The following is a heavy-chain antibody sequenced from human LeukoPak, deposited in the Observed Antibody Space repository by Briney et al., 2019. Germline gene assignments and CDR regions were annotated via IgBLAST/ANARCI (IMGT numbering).Heavy chain of an antibody. D-gene: IGHD1-1*01. CDR3: ARGPPRGKYYYMDV. CDR2: IGTASDT. J-gene: IGHJ6*03. Sequence: GGSLRLSCAASGFTFSSYDMHCVRQPTGQDLERVSTIGTASDTYYPGSVEGRFTLSRDNAKNSLYLQMNSLTAGDTAVYYCARGPPRGKYYYMDVWGKGTTVTVSS. CDR1: GFTFSSYD. V-gene: IGHV3-13*01.